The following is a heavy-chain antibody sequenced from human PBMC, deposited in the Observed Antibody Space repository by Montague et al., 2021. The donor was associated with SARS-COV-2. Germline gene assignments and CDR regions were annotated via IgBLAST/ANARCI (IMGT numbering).Heavy chain of an antibody. D-gene: IGHD3-10*01. V-gene: IGHV3-48*03. Sequence: SLRLSCAASGFTFSSYAMHWVRQAPGKGLEWVSYISSSGSTIYYADSVKGRFTISRDNAKNSLYLQMNSLRAEDTAVYYCARDGRFGELDYWGQGTLVTVST. J-gene: IGHJ4*02. CDR3: ARDGRFGELDY. CDR1: GFTFSSYA. CDR2: ISSSGSTI.